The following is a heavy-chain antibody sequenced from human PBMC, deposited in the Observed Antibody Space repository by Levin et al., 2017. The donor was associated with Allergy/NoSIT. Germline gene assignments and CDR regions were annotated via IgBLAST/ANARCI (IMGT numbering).Heavy chain of an antibody. CDR3: AKDTNVVTPYYFDY. CDR1: GFTFRSYA. CDR2: IGASGTST. Sequence: GGSLRLSCVVSGFTFRSYAMSWVRQAPGKGLEWVSGIGASGTSTYYADSVRGRFTISRDNSKNTLYLQMNSLRAEDTALYYCAKDTNVVTPYYFDYWGQGTLVTVSS. D-gene: IGHD4-23*01. V-gene: IGHV3-23*01. J-gene: IGHJ4*02.